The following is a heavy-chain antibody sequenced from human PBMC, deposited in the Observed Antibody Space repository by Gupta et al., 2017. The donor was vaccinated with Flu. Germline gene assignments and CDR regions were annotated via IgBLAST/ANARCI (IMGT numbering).Heavy chain of an antibody. CDR3: ARGAKFCTSTSCFQYFDS. CDR2: IWNDGSNS. D-gene: IGHD2-2*01. J-gene: IGHJ4*02. V-gene: IGHV3-33*01. CDR1: LSTYA. Sequence: LSTYAMHWVRQAPGKGLEWVAVIWNDGSNSYYADSVKGRFTISRDNSNNTLYLQMTGLRDEDTAVFYCARGAKFCTSTSCFQYFDSWGQGTLVTVSS.